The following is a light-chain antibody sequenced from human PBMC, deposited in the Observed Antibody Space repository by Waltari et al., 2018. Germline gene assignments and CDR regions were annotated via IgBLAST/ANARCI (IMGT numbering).Light chain of an antibody. CDR3: MQARQTPWT. Sequence: DIVLTQSPLSLPVSHGEQASISCRSSQSLLHSSGYTFLDWYVQKPGQAPQLLIYLVSDRASGVPDRFSGSGSGTDFTLKISRVEAEDVGLYYCMQARQTPWTFGQGTKVEIK. J-gene: IGKJ1*01. CDR2: LVS. V-gene: IGKV2-28*01. CDR1: QSLLHSSGYTF.